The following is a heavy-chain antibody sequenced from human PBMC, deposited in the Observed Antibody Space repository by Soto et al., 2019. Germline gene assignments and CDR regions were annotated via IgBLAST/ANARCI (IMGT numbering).Heavy chain of an antibody. CDR3: TRLISAAQDY. CDR2: IRDRAYNYAT. Sequence: EVLLVESGGGVVQPGGSLKLSCAASGFVFKDSSIHWVRQASGKGLEWVGRIRDRAYNYATAYTASVKCRFTISRDDSNNTAYLQMTSLNTEDTAIYYCTRLISAAQDYWGQGTLVTVSS. CDR1: GFVFKDSS. J-gene: IGHJ4*02. D-gene: IGHD3-10*01. V-gene: IGHV3-73*01.